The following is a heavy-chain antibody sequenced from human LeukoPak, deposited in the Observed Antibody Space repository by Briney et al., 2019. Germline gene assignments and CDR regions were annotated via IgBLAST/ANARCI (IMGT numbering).Heavy chain of an antibody. Sequence: SETLSLTCTVSGGSISSYYWSWIRQPPGKGLEWIGYIYYSGSTNYNPSLKCPVTISLDTSKNQFSLKLSSVTAADTAVYYCARAGEDFDWLWFDYWGQGTLVTVSS. D-gene: IGHD3-9*01. CDR1: GGSISSYY. V-gene: IGHV4-59*01. CDR2: IYYSGST. CDR3: ARAGEDFDWLWFDY. J-gene: IGHJ4*02.